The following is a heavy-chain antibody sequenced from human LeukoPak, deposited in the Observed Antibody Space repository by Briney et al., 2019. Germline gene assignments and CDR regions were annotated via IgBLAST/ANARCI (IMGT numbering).Heavy chain of an antibody. Sequence: GGSLRLSCAASGVTLSSYAMSWARQAPGKGLEWVSGISSSGSIGYADSVKGRFTISRDNAKNSLYVQMNSLRPEDTALYYCARGGYDILTGYYTDFDYWGQGTLVTVSS. CDR3: ARGGYDILTGYYTDFDY. V-gene: IGHV3-9*01. J-gene: IGHJ4*02. CDR1: GVTLSSYA. CDR2: ISSSGSI. D-gene: IGHD3-9*01.